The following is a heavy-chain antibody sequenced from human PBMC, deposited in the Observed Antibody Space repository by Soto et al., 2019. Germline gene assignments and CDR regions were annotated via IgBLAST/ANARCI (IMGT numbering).Heavy chain of an antibody. D-gene: IGHD7-27*01. V-gene: IGHV3-23*01. Sequence: GGSLRLSCAASGFTFSDYAMSWVSQAPGKGLQWVSTISGSGASRYYGDSVRGRFTLSRDNSENTLFLQMDSLSAEDTAVYYCAKGALLTGVAHFDYWGQGTLATGSS. CDR2: ISGSGASR. J-gene: IGHJ4*02. CDR1: GFTFSDYA. CDR3: AKGALLTGVAHFDY.